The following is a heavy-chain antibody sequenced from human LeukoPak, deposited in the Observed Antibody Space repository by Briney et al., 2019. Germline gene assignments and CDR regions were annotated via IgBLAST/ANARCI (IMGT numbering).Heavy chain of an antibody. V-gene: IGHV1-69*05. Sequence: SVKVSCKASGGTFSSYAISWVRQAPGQGLEWMGGIIPIFGSADYAQKFQGRVTITTDESTSTAYMELSSLRSEDTAVYYCARGNWYSGSYFSYFDYWGQGTLVTVSS. CDR3: ARGNWYSGSYFSYFDY. D-gene: IGHD1-26*01. CDR1: GGTFSSYA. CDR2: IIPIFGSA. J-gene: IGHJ4*02.